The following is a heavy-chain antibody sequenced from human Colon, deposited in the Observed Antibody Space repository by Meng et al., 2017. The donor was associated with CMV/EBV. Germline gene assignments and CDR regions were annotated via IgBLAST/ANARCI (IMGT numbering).Heavy chain of an antibody. V-gene: IGHV3-23*01. J-gene: IGHJ4*02. CDR3: AKYSGYLDPFDS. CDR1: GFTFSNYA. Sequence: DVYLLAVGGGLVPPGGSLRPSCTASGFTFSNYAMGWVRQAPGKGLEWVSGFSGSGDNTYYADSVKGRFTIFRDNSKNTLYLQMNSLRAEDTAVYYCAKYSGYLDPFDSWGQGTLVTVSS. CDR2: FSGSGDNT. D-gene: IGHD3/OR15-3a*01.